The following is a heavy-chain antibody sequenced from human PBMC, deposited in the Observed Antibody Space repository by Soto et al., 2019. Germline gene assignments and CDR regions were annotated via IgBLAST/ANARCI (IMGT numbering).Heavy chain of an antibody. J-gene: IGHJ6*02. CDR1: GYSFTSYW. CDR3: ARGGGYHYYYYGMDV. CDR2: IYPGDSDT. V-gene: IGHV5-51*01. Sequence: GESLKISCKGSGYSFTSYWIGWVRQMPGKGLEWMGIIYPGDSDTRYSPSFQGQVTISADKSISTAYLQWSSLKASDTAMYYCARGGGYHYYYYGMDVWGQGTTVTVSS. D-gene: IGHD3-16*01.